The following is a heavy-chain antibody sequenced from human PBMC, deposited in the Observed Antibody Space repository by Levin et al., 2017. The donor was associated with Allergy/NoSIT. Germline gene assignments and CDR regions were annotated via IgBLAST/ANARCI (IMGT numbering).Heavy chain of an antibody. D-gene: IGHD1-1*01. V-gene: IGHV3-7*01. CDR3: ATSRTIDY. CDR1: GFTFSSSW. J-gene: IGHJ4*02. Sequence: LSLTCAASGFTFSSSWMSWVRQAPGKGLEWVANIKQDGSEKYFVDSVKGRFTISRDNANNSPYLQMNSLRAEDTAVHYCATSRTIDYWGLGTLVTVSS. CDR2: IKQDGSEK.